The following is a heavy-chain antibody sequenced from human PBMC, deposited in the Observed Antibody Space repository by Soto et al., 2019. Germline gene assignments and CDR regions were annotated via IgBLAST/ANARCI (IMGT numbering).Heavy chain of an antibody. Sequence: GGSLRLSCAASGFTFSSYWMSWVRQAPGKGLEWVANVNQDGGEKFYLGSVKGRFTISRDNAMNSLYLQMNSLRAEDTAVYYCARGRPIPYWGQGTLVTVSS. D-gene: IGHD2-21*01. J-gene: IGHJ4*02. CDR3: ARGRPIPY. CDR2: VNQDGGEK. V-gene: IGHV3-7*01. CDR1: GFTFSSYW.